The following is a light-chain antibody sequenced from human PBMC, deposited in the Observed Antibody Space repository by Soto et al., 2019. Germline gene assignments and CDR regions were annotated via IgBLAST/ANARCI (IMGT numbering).Light chain of an antibody. J-gene: IGLJ1*01. V-gene: IGLV2-14*03. CDR1: SSDVGGYNY. CDR3: CSYRTSNTRQIV. CDR2: DVS. Sequence: QSALTQPASVSGSPGQSITNSCAGTSSDVGGYNYISWYQHHPGKAPKLMIYDVSNRPSGVSNRLSGSKSGNTASLSISGLQPEDEADYYCCSYRTSNTRQIVCGTGTKLTVL.